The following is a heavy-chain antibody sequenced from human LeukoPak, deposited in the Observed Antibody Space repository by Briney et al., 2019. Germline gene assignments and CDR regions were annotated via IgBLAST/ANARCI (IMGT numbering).Heavy chain of an antibody. CDR1: GFSFSDYN. J-gene: IGHJ5*02. CDR2: ITTTGTYI. V-gene: IGHV3-21*01. D-gene: IGHD3-22*01. Sequence: GGSLRLSCAASGFSFSDYNMNWVRQAPGKALEWVSSITTTGTYIFYGDSVKGRFTISRDNAKNSLYLQMNSLRAEDTAVYYCAREKVAGFYYDSSGYRQYNWFDPWGQGTLVTVSS. CDR3: AREKVAGFYYDSSGYRQYNWFDP.